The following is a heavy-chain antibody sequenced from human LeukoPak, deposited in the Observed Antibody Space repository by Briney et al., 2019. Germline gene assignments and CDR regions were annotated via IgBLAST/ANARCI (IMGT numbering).Heavy chain of an antibody. Sequence: PGGSLRLSCAASGFTFDDYGMSWVRQAPGKGLEWVSGIDRNGDSTGYADSVEGRFTISRDNAKNSLYLQMNSLRAEDTALYYCARETGWNYPWDYQFDYWGQGTLVTVSS. V-gene: IGHV3-20*04. CDR3: ARETGWNYPWDYQFDY. CDR1: GFTFDDYG. D-gene: IGHD1-7*01. CDR2: IDRNGDST. J-gene: IGHJ4*02.